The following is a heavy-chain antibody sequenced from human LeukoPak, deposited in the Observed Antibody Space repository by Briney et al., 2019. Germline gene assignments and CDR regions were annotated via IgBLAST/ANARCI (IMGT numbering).Heavy chain of an antibody. CDR1: GFTFDDYG. Sequence: PGGSLRLSCAASGFTFDDYGMSWVRQAPGKGLVWVSRINSDGSSTSYADSVKGRFTISRDNAKNTLYLQMNSLRAEDTAVYYCARGLTSGSVYYYYYMDVWGKGTTVTVSS. D-gene: IGHD1-26*01. V-gene: IGHV3-74*01. CDR3: ARGLTSGSVYYYYYMDV. J-gene: IGHJ6*03. CDR2: INSDGSST.